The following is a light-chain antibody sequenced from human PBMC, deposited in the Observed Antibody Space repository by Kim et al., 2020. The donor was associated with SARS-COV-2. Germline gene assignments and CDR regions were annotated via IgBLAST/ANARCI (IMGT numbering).Light chain of an antibody. CDR2: GAS. CDR3: QQYANWPYG. V-gene: IGKV3-15*01. Sequence: SVSAGERVTLSGRASQTLKTNLAWYQQKPGQAPRLLIYGASTRAAGIPARFSGSGSETDFTLTISGLQSEDFAVYYCQQYANWPYGFGQGTKLEI. J-gene: IGKJ2*03. CDR1: QTLKTN.